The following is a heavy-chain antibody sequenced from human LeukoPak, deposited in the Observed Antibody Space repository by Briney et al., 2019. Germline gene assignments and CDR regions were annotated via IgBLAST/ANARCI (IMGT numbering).Heavy chain of an antibody. CDR1: GGSISSSNW. J-gene: IGHJ4*02. Sequence: SGTLSLTCAVSGGSISSSNWWSWVRQPPGKGLEWIGEINHSGSTNYNPSLKSRVTISVDTSKNQFSLKLSSVTAADTAVYYCASVGRSGYYSPKSRRFDYWGQGTLVTVSS. V-gene: IGHV4-4*02. CDR3: ASVGRSGYYSPKSRRFDY. D-gene: IGHD5-12*01. CDR2: INHSGST.